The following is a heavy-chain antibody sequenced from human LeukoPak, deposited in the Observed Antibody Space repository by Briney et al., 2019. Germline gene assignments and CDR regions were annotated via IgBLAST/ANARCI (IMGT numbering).Heavy chain of an antibody. CDR2: ISPGTI. V-gene: IGHV3-48*01. CDR1: GFTFSNYG. J-gene: IGHJ6*02. Sequence: PGGSLRLSCAASGFTFSNYGMNWVRQAPGKGLEWVSYISPGTIYYADSVKGRFTISRDNAKNSLYLQMNSLRAEDTAVYYCTRDGRVAYEMDVWGQGTTVTVSS. D-gene: IGHD2-15*01. CDR3: TRDGRVAYEMDV.